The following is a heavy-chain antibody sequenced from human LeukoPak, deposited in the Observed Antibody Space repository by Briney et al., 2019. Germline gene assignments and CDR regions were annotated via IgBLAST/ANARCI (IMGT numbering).Heavy chain of an antibody. CDR3: ARDTQITMVRGVSEN. J-gene: IGHJ4*02. Sequence: GGSLRLSCAASGFTFSSYSMNWVRQAPGKGLEWVSSISSSSSYIYYADSVKGRFTISRDNSKNSLYLQMNSLRAEDTAVYYCARDTQITMVRGVSENWGQGTLVTVSS. V-gene: IGHV3-21*06. D-gene: IGHD3-10*01. CDR2: ISSSSSYI. CDR1: GFTFSSYS.